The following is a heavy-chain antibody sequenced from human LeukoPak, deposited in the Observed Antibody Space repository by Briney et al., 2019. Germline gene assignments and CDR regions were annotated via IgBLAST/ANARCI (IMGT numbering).Heavy chain of an antibody. Sequence: GGSLRLLCAASGFTFSSYAMHRVRQAPGKGLECVAVISSDGGKKNYEDSVTGRFTISRDNAKNRLYLQMNSLRAEDTAVYYCAELGITMIGGVWGKGTTVTVSS. D-gene: IGHD3-10*02. CDR3: AELGITMIGGV. J-gene: IGHJ6*04. CDR1: GFTFSSYA. V-gene: IGHV3-30*18. CDR2: ISSDGGKK.